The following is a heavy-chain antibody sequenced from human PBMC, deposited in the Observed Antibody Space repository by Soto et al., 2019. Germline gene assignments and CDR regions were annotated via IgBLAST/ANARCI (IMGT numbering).Heavy chain of an antibody. J-gene: IGHJ4*02. Sequence: QVQLVESGGGVVQPGRSLRLSCAASGFTFSNYGMHWVRQAPGKRLEWVAVISYGGGNEYYADSLKGRFTISRDNSKNTRYLQMNSLRPEDTAVYYCAKDGGGESATASPGDWGQGTLVTVSA. V-gene: IGHV3-30*18. D-gene: IGHD5-18*01. CDR2: ISYGGGNE. CDR1: GFTFSNYG. CDR3: AKDGGGESATASPGD.